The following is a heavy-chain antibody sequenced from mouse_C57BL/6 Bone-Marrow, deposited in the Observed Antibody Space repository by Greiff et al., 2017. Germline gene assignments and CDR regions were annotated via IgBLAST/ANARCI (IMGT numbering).Heavy chain of an antibody. Sequence: QVHVQQSGAELVRPGTSVKVSCKASGYAFTNYLIAWVKPRPGQGLEWIGVINPGSGSTNYNEKFKGKATLTADKSSSTAYMQLSSLTSKDSAVYYGARAAQAPHCFDYWGQGTTLTVSS. CDR3: ARAAQAPHCFDY. J-gene: IGHJ2*01. V-gene: IGHV1-54*01. CDR2: INPGSGST. D-gene: IGHD3-2*02. CDR1: GYAFTNYL.